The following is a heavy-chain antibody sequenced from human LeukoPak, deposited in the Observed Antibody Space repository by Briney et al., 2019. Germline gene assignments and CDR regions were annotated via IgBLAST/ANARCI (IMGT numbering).Heavy chain of an antibody. Sequence: GESLKISCKAYGYSFFSNYWIAWVRQMPGKGLEWMGILYPGDSDSRYSPSFQGQVTISADKSISTAYLQWRSLKASDTAMYYCARIGSSSWYPNYNWFDPWGQGTLVTVSS. CDR3: ARIGSSSWYPNYNWFDP. D-gene: IGHD6-13*01. V-gene: IGHV5-51*01. CDR1: GYSFFSNYW. J-gene: IGHJ5*02. CDR2: LYPGDSDS.